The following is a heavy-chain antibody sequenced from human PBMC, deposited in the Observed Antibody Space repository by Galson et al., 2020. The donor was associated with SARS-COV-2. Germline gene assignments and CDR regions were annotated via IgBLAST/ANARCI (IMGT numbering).Heavy chain of an antibody. D-gene: IGHD3-3*01. Sequence: KIGESLKISCAASGFTFSDYYMSWIRQAPGKGLEWVSYISSSGSTIYYADSVKGRFTISRGTAKNSLYLQMNSLRAEDTAVYYCARDPNYYEFWSGYYTWNYYYGMDVWGQGTTVTVSS. CDR3: ARDPNYYEFWSGYYTWNYYYGMDV. V-gene: IGHV3-11*01. J-gene: IGHJ6*02. CDR1: GFTFSDYY. CDR2: ISSSGSTI.